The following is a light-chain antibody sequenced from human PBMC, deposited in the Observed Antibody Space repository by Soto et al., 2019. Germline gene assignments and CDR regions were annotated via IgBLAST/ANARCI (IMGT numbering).Light chain of an antibody. CDR3: AAWDDSLNGRV. CDR1: SSDVGRYDY. V-gene: IGLV2-14*03. Sequence: QSVLTQPASVSGSPGQSITISCTGTSSDVGRYDYVSWYQQHPGKAPKLMIYDVSSRPSGVSNRFSGSKSGNTASLAISGLQAEDEAAYYCAAWDDSLNGRVFGTGTKVTVL. J-gene: IGLJ1*01. CDR2: DVS.